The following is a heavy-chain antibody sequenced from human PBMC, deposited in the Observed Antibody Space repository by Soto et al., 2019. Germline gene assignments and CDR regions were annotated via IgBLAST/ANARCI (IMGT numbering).Heavy chain of an antibody. CDR1: GYTFTSYG. J-gene: IGHJ5*02. CDR3: ARDLGYCSGGSCYHTGPFDP. V-gene: IGHV1-18*01. D-gene: IGHD2-15*01. CDR2: ISAYNGNT. Sequence: QVQLVQSGAEVKKPGASVKVSCKASGYTFTSYGVSWVRQAPGQGLEWMGWISAYNGNTNYAQKLQGRVTMTTDTSTSTAYMELRSLRSDDTAVYYCARDLGYCSGGSCYHTGPFDPWGQGTLVTVSS.